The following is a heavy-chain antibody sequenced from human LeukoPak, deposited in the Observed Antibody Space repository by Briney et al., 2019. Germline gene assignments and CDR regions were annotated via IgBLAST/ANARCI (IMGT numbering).Heavy chain of an antibody. V-gene: IGHV1-18*01. CDR1: GYTFTNHG. D-gene: IGHD3-10*01. Sequence: ASVKVSCKASGYTFTNHGITWVRQAPGQGLEWMGWISAYNGNADYAQSFQGRVTMTTDTSTSTAYMELSSLRSDDTGVYSCARTPKRFGELYQSADYWGQGTLVTVSS. J-gene: IGHJ4*02. CDR3: ARTPKRFGELYQSADY. CDR2: ISAYNGNA.